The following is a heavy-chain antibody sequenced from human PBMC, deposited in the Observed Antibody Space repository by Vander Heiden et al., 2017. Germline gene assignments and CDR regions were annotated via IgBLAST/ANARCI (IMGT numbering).Heavy chain of an antibody. D-gene: IGHD4-17*01. J-gene: IGHJ5*02. CDR3: ARRAGTVTRYNWFDP. V-gene: IGHV4-39*01. CDR2: IYDGRST. CDR1: GASITSSSYY. Sequence: LQLQESRPGLLLPSATLSPTCTVSGASITSSSYYWGWLRQPPGKGLEWIGSIYDGRSTDYSRSLKSRVTISVDTSKIQFSLKLSSVTAADTAVYYCARRAGTVTRYNWFDPWGQGTVVTVSS.